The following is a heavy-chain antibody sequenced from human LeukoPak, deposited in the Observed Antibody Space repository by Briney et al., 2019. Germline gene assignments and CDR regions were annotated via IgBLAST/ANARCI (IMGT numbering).Heavy chain of an antibody. V-gene: IGHV1-69*05. J-gene: IGHJ3*02. CDR2: IIPIFGTA. CDR3: ARGGSSGWYTDI. Sequence: SVKVSCKASGGTFSSYAISWVRQAPGQGLEWMGRIIPIFGTANYAQKFRGRVTITTDESTSTAHMELSSLRSEDTAVYYCARGGSSGWYTDIWGQGTMVTVSS. CDR1: GGTFSSYA. D-gene: IGHD6-19*01.